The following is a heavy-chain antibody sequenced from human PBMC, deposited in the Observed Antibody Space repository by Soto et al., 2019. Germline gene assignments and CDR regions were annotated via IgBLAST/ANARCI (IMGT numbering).Heavy chain of an antibody. J-gene: IGHJ6*02. D-gene: IGHD3-22*01. V-gene: IGHV4-31*03. CDR2: IYYSGST. Sequence: SETLSLTCTVSGGSISSGGYYWSWIRQHPGKGLEWIGYIYYSGSTYYNPSLKSRVTISVDTSKNQFSLKLSSVTAADTAVYYCARDPVRDYYDSSGYYHYYYGMDVWGQGTTVTVS. CDR1: GGSISSGGYY. CDR3: ARDPVRDYYDSSGYYHYYYGMDV.